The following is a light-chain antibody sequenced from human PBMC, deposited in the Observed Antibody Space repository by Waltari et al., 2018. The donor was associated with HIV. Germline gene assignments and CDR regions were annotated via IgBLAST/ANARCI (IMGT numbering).Light chain of an antibody. Sequence: ELVLTKSPGTLSLSPGERATLSCRASQRVNANFFAGYQQRPGQAPRLLIYGASTRAPGVPDRFSGSGSGTDFILAISRLEPEDFAVYYCHQYGNSPSTFGQGTTLDIK. CDR2: GAS. CDR1: QRVNANF. CDR3: HQYGNSPST. J-gene: IGKJ2*01. V-gene: IGKV3-20*01.